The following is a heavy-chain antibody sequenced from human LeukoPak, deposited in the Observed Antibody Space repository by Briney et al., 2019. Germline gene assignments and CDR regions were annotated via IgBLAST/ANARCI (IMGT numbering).Heavy chain of an antibody. V-gene: IGHV3-43*02. D-gene: IGHD4-23*01. CDR3: AKDISWGGNSGDY. CDR1: GFTFDDYA. Sequence: GGSLRLSCAASGFTFDDYAMHWVRQAPGQGLEWVSLISGDGGSPYYADSVKGRFTISRDNSKNSLYLQMNSLRTEDTALYYCAKDISWGGNSGDYWGQGTLVTVSS. J-gene: IGHJ4*02. CDR2: ISGDGGSP.